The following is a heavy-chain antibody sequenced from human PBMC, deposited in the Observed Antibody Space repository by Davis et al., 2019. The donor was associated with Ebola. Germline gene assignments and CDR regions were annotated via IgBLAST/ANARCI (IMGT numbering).Heavy chain of an antibody. J-gene: IGHJ4*02. CDR3: ARHDGELGSGKYYFHN. Sequence: SVKVSCKASGGAFSSYPISWIRQAPGQGLEWMGWIIPIFRSADSAQTFQGRLTITADESTNTAYMELSSLRSDDTAVYYCARHDGELGSGKYYFHNWGQGAPVTVSA. V-gene: IGHV1-69*13. CDR1: GGAFSSYP. D-gene: IGHD7-27*01. CDR2: IIPIFRSA.